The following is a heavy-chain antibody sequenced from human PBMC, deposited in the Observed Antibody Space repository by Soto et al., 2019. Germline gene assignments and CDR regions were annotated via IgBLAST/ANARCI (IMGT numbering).Heavy chain of an antibody. CDR1: GFSLSTSGLG. J-gene: IGHJ4*02. CDR2: IYWDDDK. CDR3: AHRRDNNIFDY. Sequence: QITLKESGPTVVQPTQTLTLTCTFSGFSLSTSGLGVGWIRQHPGKALEWLALIYWDDDKRYSPSLKSRLTITKDTSKHQLVRTLTNVDPVDTATDYCAHRRDNNIFDYWGQGTLVTVSS. D-gene: IGHD1-1*01. V-gene: IGHV2-5*02.